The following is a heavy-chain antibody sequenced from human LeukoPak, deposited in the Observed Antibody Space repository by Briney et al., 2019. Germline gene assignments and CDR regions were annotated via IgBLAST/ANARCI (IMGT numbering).Heavy chain of an antibody. CDR3: AKDGDITIFGVATYFDY. Sequence: GASLRLSCAASGFTFSSYAMSWVRQAPGKGLEWVSAISGSGGSTYYADSVKGRFTISRDNSKNTLYLQMNSLRAEDTAVYYRAKDGDITIFGVATYFDYWGQGTLVTVSS. D-gene: IGHD3-3*01. V-gene: IGHV3-23*01. CDR2: ISGSGGST. J-gene: IGHJ4*02. CDR1: GFTFSSYA.